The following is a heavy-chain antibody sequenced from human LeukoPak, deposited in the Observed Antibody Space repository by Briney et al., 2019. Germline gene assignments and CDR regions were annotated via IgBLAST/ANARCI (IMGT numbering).Heavy chain of an antibody. CDR3: AKDSLVVPAAMRPPGWFDP. Sequence: GGSLRLSCAASGFTFSSYAMSWVRQAPGKGLEWVSAISGSGGSTYYADSVKGRFTISRDNSKNTLYLQMNSLRAEDTAVYYCAKDSLVVPAAMRPPGWFDPWGQGTLVTVSS. J-gene: IGHJ5*02. CDR1: GFTFSSYA. CDR2: ISGSGGST. V-gene: IGHV3-23*01. D-gene: IGHD2-2*01.